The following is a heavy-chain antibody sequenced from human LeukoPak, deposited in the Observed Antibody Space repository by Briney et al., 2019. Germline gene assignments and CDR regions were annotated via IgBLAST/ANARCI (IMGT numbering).Heavy chain of an antibody. CDR3: ASDYYDRSQY. J-gene: IGHJ4*02. D-gene: IGHD3-22*01. CDR1: GFTFSSYE. CDR2: ISSTGSTI. V-gene: IGHV3-48*03. Sequence: GGSLRLSCAASGFTFSSYEMNWVRQAPGKGLEWVSYISSTGSTIYYADSVKGRFTISRDNAKNSLYLQMNSLRAEDTAVYYCASDYYDRSQYWGQGTLVTVSA.